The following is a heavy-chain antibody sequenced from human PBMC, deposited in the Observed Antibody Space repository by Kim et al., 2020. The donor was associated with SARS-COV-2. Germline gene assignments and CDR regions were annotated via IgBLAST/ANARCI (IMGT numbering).Heavy chain of an antibody. Sequence: ASVKVSCKASGYTFTSYGISWVRQAPGQGLEWMGWISAYNGNTNYAQKLQGRVTMTTDTSTSTAYMELRSLRSDDTAVYYCARGPPRSYYDFWSGYYSPQPVDYWGQGTLVTVSS. J-gene: IGHJ4*02. CDR1: GYTFTSYG. CDR2: ISAYNGNT. D-gene: IGHD3-3*01. V-gene: IGHV1-18*04. CDR3: ARGPPRSYYDFWSGYYSPQPVDY.